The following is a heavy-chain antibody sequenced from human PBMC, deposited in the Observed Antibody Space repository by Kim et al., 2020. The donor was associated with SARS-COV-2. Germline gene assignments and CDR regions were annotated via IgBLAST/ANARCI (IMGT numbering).Heavy chain of an antibody. D-gene: IGHD1-26*01. Sequence: GGSLRLSCAASGFTFSRYCMSWVRQAPGKGLEWVANIKQDGSEKDYVDSVKGRFTISRDNAGNSLFLQMNSLRAEDTAVYYCASHFASTSQREGFDYWG. J-gene: IGHJ4*01. V-gene: IGHV3-7*01. CDR1: GFTFSRYC. CDR3: ASHFASTSQREGFDY. CDR2: IKQDGSEK.